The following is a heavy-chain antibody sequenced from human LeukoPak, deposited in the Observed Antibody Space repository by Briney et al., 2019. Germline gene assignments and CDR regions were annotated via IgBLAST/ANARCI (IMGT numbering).Heavy chain of an antibody. J-gene: IGHJ4*02. V-gene: IGHV4-39*01. CDR1: GGSISSYY. CDR3: ARVAVWGSYRGPFDY. CDR2: IYYSGST. Sequence: SETLSLTCTVSGGSISSYYWSWIRQPPGKGLEWIGSIYYSGSTYYNPSLKSRVTISVDTSKNQFSLKLSSVTAADTAVYYCARVAVWGSYRGPFDYWGQGTLVTVSS. D-gene: IGHD3-16*02.